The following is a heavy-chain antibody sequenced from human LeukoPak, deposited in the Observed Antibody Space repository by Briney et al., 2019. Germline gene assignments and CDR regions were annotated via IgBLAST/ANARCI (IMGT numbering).Heavy chain of an antibody. CDR3: ARGGRFGGSVSHYGMDV. D-gene: IGHD3-16*01. CDR1: GGSISSYY. Sequence: SETLSLTCTVSGGSISSYYWSWIRQPAGKGLEWIGRIYTSGSTNYNPSLKSRVTMSVDTSKNQFSLKLTSVTVADTAVYLCARGGRFGGSVSHYGMDVWGQGTTVTVSS. CDR2: IYTSGST. J-gene: IGHJ6*02. V-gene: IGHV4-4*07.